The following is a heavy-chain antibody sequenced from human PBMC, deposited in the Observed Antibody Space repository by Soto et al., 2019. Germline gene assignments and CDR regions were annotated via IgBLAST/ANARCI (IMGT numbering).Heavy chain of an antibody. J-gene: IGHJ5*02. CDR3: ARAQLPNWFDP. CDR1: GYTFTGYY. D-gene: IGHD2-2*01. Sequence: ASVKVSCKASGYTFTGYYMHWVRQAPGQGLEGMGWINPNSGGTNYAQKFQGWVTMTRDTSISTAYMELSRLRSDDTAVYYCARAQLPNWFDPWGQGTLVTVSS. V-gene: IGHV1-2*04. CDR2: INPNSGGT.